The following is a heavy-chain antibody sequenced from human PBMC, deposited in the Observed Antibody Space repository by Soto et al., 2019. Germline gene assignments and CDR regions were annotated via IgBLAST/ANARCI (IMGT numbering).Heavy chain of an antibody. D-gene: IGHD2-15*01. CDR2: IRSKANNYAT. CDR1: GFIFSGSV. J-gene: IGHJ4*02. CDR3: SRHEYCSGDSCGYRYYFDY. Sequence: GGSLRLSCTASGFIFSGSVMHWVRQAPGKGLEWVGHIRSKANNYATAYGAAVKGRFTISRDDSKNTAYLQMSSLKIEDTAVYYCSRHEYCSGDSCGYRYYFDYWGQGALVTVSS. V-gene: IGHV3-73*01.